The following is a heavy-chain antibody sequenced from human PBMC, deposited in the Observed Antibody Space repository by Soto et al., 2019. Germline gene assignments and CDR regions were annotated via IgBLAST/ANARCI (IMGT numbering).Heavy chain of an antibody. V-gene: IGHV1-18*04. CDR2: ISTYNGNT. CDR1: GYTFTSYG. J-gene: IGHJ4*02. Sequence: ASVKVSCKASGYTFTSYGISWVRQAPGQGLEWLGWISTYNGNTNSAPRLQGRLTLTTDTSTNTAYMELRSLTSDDTAVYFCARDERDSCSGGDCFYFDYWGQGTLVTVSS. CDR3: ARDERDSCSGGDCFYFDY. D-gene: IGHD2-21*02.